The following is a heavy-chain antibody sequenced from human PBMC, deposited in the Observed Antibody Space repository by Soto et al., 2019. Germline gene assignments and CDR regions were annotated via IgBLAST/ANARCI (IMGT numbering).Heavy chain of an antibody. CDR2: VSWDGDTT. Sequence: EVHLVESGGGVVQPGGSLRLSCAASGFTFDDHNMHWIRQAPGKGLEWVSLVSWDGDTTYHADSVKGRFTISRDNSENSLYLQMSGLTTEDTALYYCASSQGDYWGQGTLVTVSS. CDR1: GFTFDDHN. J-gene: IGHJ4*02. V-gene: IGHV3-43*01. CDR3: ASSQGDY.